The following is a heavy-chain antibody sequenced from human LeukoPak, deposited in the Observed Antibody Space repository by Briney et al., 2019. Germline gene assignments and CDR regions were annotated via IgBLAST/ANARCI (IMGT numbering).Heavy chain of an antibody. CDR1: GYTFTSYG. D-gene: IGHD3-22*01. J-gene: IGHJ3*02. V-gene: IGHV1-18*01. CDR2: ISAYNGNT. Sequence: VASVKVSCKASGYTFTSYGISWVRQAPGQGLEWMGWISAYNGNTNYAQKLQGRVTMTTDTSTSTAYMELRSLRSDDTAAYYCAIYDSSGPNPPDAFDIWGQGTMVTVSS. CDR3: AIYDSSGPNPPDAFDI.